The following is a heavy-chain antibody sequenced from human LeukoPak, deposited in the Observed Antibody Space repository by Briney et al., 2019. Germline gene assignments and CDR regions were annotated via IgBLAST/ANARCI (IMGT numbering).Heavy chain of an antibody. J-gene: IGHJ4*02. CDR3: ARDQTYSGSGIYTYFDY. Sequence: SETLSLTCTVSGGSISSYYWSWIRQPPGKGLEWIGYIYYTGSTNYNPSLRSRVTISADTSKNHFSLKLTSVTAADTAVYYCARDQTYSGSGIYTYFDYWGQGILVTVSS. D-gene: IGHD3-10*01. CDR1: GGSISSYY. V-gene: IGHV4-59*12. CDR2: IYYTGST.